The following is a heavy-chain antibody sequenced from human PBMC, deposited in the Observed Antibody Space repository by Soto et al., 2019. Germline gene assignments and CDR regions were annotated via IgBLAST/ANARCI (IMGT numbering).Heavy chain of an antibody. D-gene: IGHD4-17*01. CDR3: TLSYGDSYYYMDV. Sequence: GESLKISCEGSGFSVSKYTVGWARQIPGKGLEWMGIIHPGDSDTRYSPSFQGQVTISADKSISTAYLQWSSLKASDTAMYYCTLSYGDSYYYMDVWGKGTTVTVSS. CDR1: GFSVSKYT. CDR2: IHPGDSDT. V-gene: IGHV5-51*01. J-gene: IGHJ6*03.